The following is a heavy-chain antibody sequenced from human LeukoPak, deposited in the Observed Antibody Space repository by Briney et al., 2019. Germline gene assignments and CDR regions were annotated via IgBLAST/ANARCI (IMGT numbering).Heavy chain of an antibody. J-gene: IGHJ4*02. CDR2: VSGRDDST. CDR1: GFTFSNYA. Sequence: QTGGSLRLSCAASGFTFSNYAMSWVRQAPGKGLEWVSAVSGRDDSTYYADSVKGRFTISRDTSKNTLYLQMNSLRAEDTAVYYCAKWGDYDILTGYYDSEYWGQGTLVTVSS. V-gene: IGHV3-23*01. CDR3: AKWGDYDILTGYYDSEY. D-gene: IGHD3-9*01.